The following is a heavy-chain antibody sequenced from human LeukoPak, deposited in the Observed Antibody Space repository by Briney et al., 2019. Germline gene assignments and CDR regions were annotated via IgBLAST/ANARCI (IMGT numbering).Heavy chain of an antibody. J-gene: IGHJ4*02. CDR3: VRVKVIFGVVIIVFDY. Sequence: PGGSLRLSCAASGFTFSSYWMHWVRQAPGKGLVWVSRINSDGSSTSYADSVKGRFTISRDNAKNTLYLQMNSLRAEDTAVYYCVRVKVIFGVVIIVFDYWGQGTLVTVSS. CDR2: INSDGSST. D-gene: IGHD3-3*02. V-gene: IGHV3-74*01. CDR1: GFTFSSYW.